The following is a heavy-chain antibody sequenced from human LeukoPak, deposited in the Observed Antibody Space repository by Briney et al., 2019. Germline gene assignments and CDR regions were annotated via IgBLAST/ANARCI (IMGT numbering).Heavy chain of an antibody. CDR2: TNPSGGSS. V-gene: IGHV1-46*01. Sequence: ASVKVSCKASGYTFTNYYIHWVRQAPGQGLEWMGITNPSGGSSTYAQKFQGRVTMTGDTSTSTVYMELNSLRSEDTAVYYCARAEHLSAAAAWGQGTLVTVSS. CDR3: ARAEHLSAAAA. D-gene: IGHD6-13*01. J-gene: IGHJ5*02. CDR1: GYTFTNYY.